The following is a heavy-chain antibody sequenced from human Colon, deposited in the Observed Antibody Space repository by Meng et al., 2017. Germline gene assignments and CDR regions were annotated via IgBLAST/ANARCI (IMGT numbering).Heavy chain of an antibody. D-gene: IGHD5-18*01. CDR2: ISGRGDTT. CDR1: GFTFSSYA. J-gene: IGHJ4*02. V-gene: IGHV3-23*01. CDR3: VREGYSYGFFDQ. Sequence: EVQLLESGGGLVQPGGSLRLSCVASGFTFSSYAMSWVRQAPGKGLEWVSAISGRGDTTFYADSVKGRLTISRDNSKNTLYLQVNSLRAEDTAVYYCVREGYSYGFFDQWGQGTLVTVSS.